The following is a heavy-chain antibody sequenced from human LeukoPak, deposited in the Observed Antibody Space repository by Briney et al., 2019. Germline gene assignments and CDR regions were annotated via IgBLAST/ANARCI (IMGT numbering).Heavy chain of an antibody. Sequence: GASVKVSCKASGYTFTGYYMHWVRQAPGRGLEWMGWINPNSGGTNYAQKFQGRVTMTRDTSISTAYMELSRLRSDDTAVYYCARGYCSGGSCPGYAFDIWGQGTMVTVSS. V-gene: IGHV1-2*02. CDR2: INPNSGGT. D-gene: IGHD2-15*01. CDR3: ARGYCSGGSCPGYAFDI. CDR1: GYTFTGYY. J-gene: IGHJ3*02.